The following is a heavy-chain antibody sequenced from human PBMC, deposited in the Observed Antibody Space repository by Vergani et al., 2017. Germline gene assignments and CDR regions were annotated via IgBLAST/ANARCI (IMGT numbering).Heavy chain of an antibody. CDR3: ARDPLYSTTWPFLLLDMDV. CDR2: FYTGGGT. D-gene: IGHD6-13*01. V-gene: IGHV4-61*02. CDR1: FCSISTCSYY. Sequence: HLHDSVPLLFIPSHTLSLTCTVSFCSISTCSYYWSWFRQPAGKGLEWIGRFYTGGGTSYNPSLNSRVTISVDTSKNQFSLQLSSVTAADTAVYYCARDPLYSTTWPFLLLDMDVWGQGTKVTVSS. J-gene: IGHJ6*02.